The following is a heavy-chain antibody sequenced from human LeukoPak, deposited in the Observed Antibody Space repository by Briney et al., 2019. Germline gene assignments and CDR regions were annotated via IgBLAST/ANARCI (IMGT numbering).Heavy chain of an antibody. CDR3: ARDHSSDWYIFDY. D-gene: IGHD6-19*01. CDR1: GFTFSSYE. V-gene: IGHV3-48*03. Sequence: GALRLSCAAPGFTFSSYEMNWVRQAPGKGLEWVSYISSSGSTIYYADSVKGRFTISRDNAKNSLYLQMNSLRAEDTAVYYCARDHSSDWYIFDYWGQGTLVTVSS. CDR2: ISSSGSTI. J-gene: IGHJ4*02.